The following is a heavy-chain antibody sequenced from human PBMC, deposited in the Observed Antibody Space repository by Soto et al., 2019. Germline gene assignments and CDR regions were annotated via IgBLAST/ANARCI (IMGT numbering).Heavy chain of an antibody. D-gene: IGHD4-17*01. J-gene: IGHJ4*02. CDR3: ARIQSTVTTNYFDY. CDR2: INHSGST. CDR1: GGSFSGYY. V-gene: IGHV4-34*01. Sequence: PSETLSLTCAVYGGSFSGYYWSWIRQPPGKGLEWIGEINHSGSTNYNPSLKSRVTISVDTSKNQFSLKLSSVTAADTAVYYCARIQSTVTTNYFDYWGQGTLVTVSS.